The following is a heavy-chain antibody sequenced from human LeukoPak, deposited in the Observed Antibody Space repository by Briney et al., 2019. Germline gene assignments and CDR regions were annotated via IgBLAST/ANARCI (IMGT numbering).Heavy chain of an antibody. CDR1: GFTFSSYA. V-gene: IGHV3-30*04. D-gene: IGHD3-16*01. CDR2: ISYDGSNK. CDR3: ARGLSDSWGNLGY. Sequence: GGSLRLSCAASGFTFSSYAMHWVRQAPGKGLEWVAVISYDGSNKYYADSVKGRFTISRDNAKNSLYLQMNSLRAEDTAVYYCARGLSDSWGNLGYWGQGALVTVSS. J-gene: IGHJ4*02.